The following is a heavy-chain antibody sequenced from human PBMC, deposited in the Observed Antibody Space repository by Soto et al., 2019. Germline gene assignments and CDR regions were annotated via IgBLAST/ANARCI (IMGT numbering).Heavy chain of an antibody. CDR3: ARVERGITIFGVVIPPFDY. CDR2: ISSSGSTI. D-gene: IGHD3-3*01. V-gene: IGHV3-11*01. J-gene: IGHJ4*02. CDR1: GFTFSDYY. Sequence: QVQLVESGGGLVKPGGSLRLSCAASGFTFSDYYMSWIRQAPGKGLEWVSYISSSGSTIYYADSAKGRFTISRDNAKNSLYLQRNSQRTEDTAVYYWARVERGITIFGVVIPPFDYGGQGTLFTVSS.